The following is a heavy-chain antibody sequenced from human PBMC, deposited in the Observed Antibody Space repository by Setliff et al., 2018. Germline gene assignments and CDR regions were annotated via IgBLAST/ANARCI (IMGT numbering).Heavy chain of an antibody. Sequence: SETLSLTCAVSGGSISSSNYWSWIRQPAGKGLEWIGRIYTSGSTNYNPSLKSRVTISVDTSKNQFSLKLSSVTAADTAVYYCARDGILWFGELFDWGQGTQVTVSS. D-gene: IGHD3-10*01. CDR3: ARDGILWFGELFD. J-gene: IGHJ4*02. CDR2: IYTSGST. CDR1: GGSISSSNY. V-gene: IGHV4-61*02.